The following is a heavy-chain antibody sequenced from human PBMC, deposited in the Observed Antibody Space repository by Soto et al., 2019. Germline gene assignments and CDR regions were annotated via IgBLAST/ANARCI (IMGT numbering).Heavy chain of an antibody. CDR3: ARDLWGYCGTDCYPLDV. V-gene: IGHV4-59*01. Sequence: SETLSLTCTVSGGSISGYYWSWIRQPPGKGLEWIGYMYNTGSTVYNPSFKSRVTISVDTSKNQFSLKLNSVTAADTAVYYCARDLWGYCGTDCYPLDVWGQGTTVTVPS. J-gene: IGHJ6*02. D-gene: IGHD2-21*02. CDR1: GGSISGYY. CDR2: MYNTGST.